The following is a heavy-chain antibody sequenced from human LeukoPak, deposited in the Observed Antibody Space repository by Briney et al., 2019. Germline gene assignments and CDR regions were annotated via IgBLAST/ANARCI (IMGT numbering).Heavy chain of an antibody. CDR2: ITWDGGST. J-gene: IGHJ3*02. D-gene: IGHD2-15*01. V-gene: IGHV3-43*01. CDR1: GFSFDDYT. CDR3: AKEDIVVVVAGDAFDI. Sequence: RGSRRLSWAASGFSFDDYTMHLVRQPPGEGLGWVSLITWDGGSTYYADSVKGRFTISRDNSKHSLYLQMNSLRTEDTALYYCAKEDIVVVVAGDAFDIWGQGTMVTVSS.